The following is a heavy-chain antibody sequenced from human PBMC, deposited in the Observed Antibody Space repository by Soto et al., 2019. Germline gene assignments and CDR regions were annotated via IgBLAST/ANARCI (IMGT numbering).Heavy chain of an antibody. V-gene: IGHV5-51*01. J-gene: IGHJ6*02. D-gene: IGHD5-18*01. CDR3: ARYWHSYSLNYYRGMDV. Sequence: GESLKISCKGSGYNFATYWIGWVRQMPGKVLEWMGIIYPADSDTRYSPSSQGQVTISADKSISTAYLQWSSLKASDTAMYFCARYWHSYSLNYYRGMDVWGQGTTVNVSS. CDR2: IYPADSDT. CDR1: GYNFATYW.